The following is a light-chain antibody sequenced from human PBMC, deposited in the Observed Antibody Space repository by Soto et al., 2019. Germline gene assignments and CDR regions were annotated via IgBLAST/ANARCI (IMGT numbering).Light chain of an antibody. CDR2: AAS. J-gene: IGKJ1*01. V-gene: IGKV1-17*01. Sequence: DIQMTQSPSSLSASVGDRVTITCRASQGIRNQLAWYQQKPGKAPKRLIYAASTLQRGVSSRFSGSGSGTEFTLTISSLQPEDFATCYCLQHDFYPRTFGQGTKVDIK. CDR3: LQHDFYPRT. CDR1: QGIRNQ.